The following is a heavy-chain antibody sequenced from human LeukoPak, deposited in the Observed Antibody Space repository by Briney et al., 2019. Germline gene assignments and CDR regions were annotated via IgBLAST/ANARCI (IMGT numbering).Heavy chain of an antibody. Sequence: GASVKVSCKAXGYTFTGYYXXXXXXAPGQXXXXXXXXXXXXXXXNYAQXFXGXVTMTXDTSISTAYMELSRLRSDDTALFYCARXKPEYDFWSGYSDYYYYGMDVWGQGTTVTVSS. CDR3: ARXKPEYDFWSGYSDYYYYGMDV. D-gene: IGHD3-3*01. V-gene: IGHV1-2*02. J-gene: IGHJ6*02. CDR2: XXXXXXXX. CDR1: GYTFTGYY.